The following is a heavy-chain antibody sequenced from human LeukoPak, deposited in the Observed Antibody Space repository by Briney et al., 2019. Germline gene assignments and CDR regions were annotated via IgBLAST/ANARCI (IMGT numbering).Heavy chain of an antibody. CDR3: ARGTRKPRITIFGVVTYGMDV. Sequence: PGGSLRLSCAASGFTVSSNYMNWVRQAPGKGLEWVSVIYAVGSTFYADFVKGRFTISRDNSKNTLYLQMDSLRAEDTAVYYCARGTRKPRITIFGVVTYGMDVWGQGTTVTVSS. D-gene: IGHD3-3*01. CDR1: GFTVSSNY. CDR2: IYAVGST. V-gene: IGHV3-53*01. J-gene: IGHJ6*02.